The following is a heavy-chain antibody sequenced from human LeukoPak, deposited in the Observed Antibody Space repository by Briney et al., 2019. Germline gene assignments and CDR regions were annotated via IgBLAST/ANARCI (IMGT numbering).Heavy chain of an antibody. CDR3: ARKPGGFSPFDY. D-gene: IGHD3-16*01. V-gene: IGHV3-23*01. CDR1: GFTFSSYA. J-gene: IGHJ4*02. Sequence: GGSLRLSCAASGFTFSSYAMSWVRQAPGQGLEWVSTIVSDGSTYYVDSVKGRFPISRDNSKNTLYLQMNSLRAEDPAVYYCARKPGGFSPFDYWGQGTLVTVSS. CDR2: IVSDGST.